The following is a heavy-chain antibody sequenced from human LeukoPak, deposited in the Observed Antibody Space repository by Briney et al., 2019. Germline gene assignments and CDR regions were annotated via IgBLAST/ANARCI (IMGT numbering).Heavy chain of an antibody. CDR1: GFTFSSYS. CDR2: ISSSSSTI. J-gene: IGHJ4*02. CDR3: ARDPSPYSSGWYADY. V-gene: IGHV3-48*04. D-gene: IGHD6-19*01. Sequence: GGSLRLSCAASGFTFSSYSMNWVRQAPGKGLEWVSYISSSSSTIYYADSVKGRFTISRDNAKNSLYLQMDSLRAEDTAVYYCARDPSPYSSGWYADYWGQGTLVTVSS.